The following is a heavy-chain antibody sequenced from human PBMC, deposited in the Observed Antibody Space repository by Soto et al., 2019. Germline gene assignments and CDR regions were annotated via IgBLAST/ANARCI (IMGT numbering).Heavy chain of an antibody. CDR3: AKGDLFVGGTIYGMDV. CDR1: LSSYA. V-gene: IGHV3-23*01. CDR2: ISVSGGST. J-gene: IGHJ6*02. Sequence: EVHLLESGGGLVQPGGSLRLSCAVSLSSYAMTWVRQAPGKGLEWVAGISVSGGSTNYAVSVKGRFTISRDNDKNTVYPQMNSLRAEDTAVYYCAKGDLFVGGTIYGMDVWGQGTTVTVSS. D-gene: IGHD3-16*01.